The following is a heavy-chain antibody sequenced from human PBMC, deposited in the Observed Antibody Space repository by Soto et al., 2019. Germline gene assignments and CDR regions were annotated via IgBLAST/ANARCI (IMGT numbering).Heavy chain of an antibody. CDR2: ITGGGAGT. CDR3: AKCFRNYAADNFDN. CDR1: GFTFNNYA. V-gene: IGHV3-23*01. D-gene: IGHD4-4*01. Sequence: EVQLLESGGGLVQPGGSLRLSCAASGFTFNNYAMSWVRQAPGKGLEWVSTITGGGAGTCYADYVKGRFTISRDNSNNTLYLQMNSLRVEDTALYYCAKCFRNYAADNFDNWGQGTLVTVSS. J-gene: IGHJ4*02.